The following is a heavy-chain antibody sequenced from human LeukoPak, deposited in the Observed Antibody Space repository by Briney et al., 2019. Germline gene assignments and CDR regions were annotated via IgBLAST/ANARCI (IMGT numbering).Heavy chain of an antibody. CDR3: AKDDGRWLQIDY. CDR1: GFTFSSYG. CDR2: ISYDGSNK. D-gene: IGHD5-24*01. J-gene: IGHJ4*02. V-gene: IGHV3-30*18. Sequence: PGGSLRLSCAASGFTFSSYGMHWVRQAPGKGLEWVAVISYDGSNKSYADSVKGRFTISRDNSKNPLYLQMNSLRAEDTAVYYCAKDDGRWLQIDYWGQGTLVTVSS.